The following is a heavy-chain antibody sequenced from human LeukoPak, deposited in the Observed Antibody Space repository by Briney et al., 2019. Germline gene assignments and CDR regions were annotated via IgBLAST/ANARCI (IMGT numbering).Heavy chain of an antibody. D-gene: IGHD3-3*02. CDR3: ARAFYPGYYSYMAV. V-gene: IGHV4-59*01. CDR2: IYYSGST. CDR1: GGSISPYY. Sequence: PSETLSLTCTVSGGSISPYYWSWIRQPPGKGLEWIGYIYYSGSTNYNPSLKSRVAISVDTSKNQFSLKLSSVTAADTAVYYCARAFYPGYYSYMAVWGKGTTVTVSS. J-gene: IGHJ6*03.